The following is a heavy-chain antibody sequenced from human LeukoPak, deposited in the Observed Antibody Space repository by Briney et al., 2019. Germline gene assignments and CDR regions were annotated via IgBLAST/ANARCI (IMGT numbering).Heavy chain of an antibody. CDR1: GGSFSGYY. Sequence: SETQSLTCADYGGSFSGYYWSWIRQPPGKGLEWIGEINHSGSTNYNPSLKSRVTISVDTSKNQFSLKLSSVSAADTAVYYCARGVSRGFDYWGQGTLVTVSS. D-gene: IGHD3-10*01. CDR3: ARGVSRGFDY. V-gene: IGHV4-34*01. J-gene: IGHJ4*02. CDR2: INHSGST.